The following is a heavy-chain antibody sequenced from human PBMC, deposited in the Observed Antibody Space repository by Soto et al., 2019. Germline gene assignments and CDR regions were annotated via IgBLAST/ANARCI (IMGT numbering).Heavy chain of an antibody. CDR2: ISYDGSNK. CDR3: AKAVLRSGTVRYYFDX. Sequence: GGSLRLSFAASGFTFSSYGMHWVRQAPGKGLEWVEVISYDGSNKYYEDSVKVRFTISRDNSKNTLYLQMNSLRAEDTAVYYCAKAVLRSGTVRYYFDXWGQGTLVTVSX. J-gene: IGHJ4*02. V-gene: IGHV3-30*18. CDR1: GFTFSSYG. D-gene: IGHD2-15*01.